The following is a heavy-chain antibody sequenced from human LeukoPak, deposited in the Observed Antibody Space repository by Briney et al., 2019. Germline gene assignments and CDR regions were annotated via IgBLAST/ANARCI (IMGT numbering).Heavy chain of an antibody. CDR3: AKDVASYYDTTGADY. D-gene: IGHD3-16*01. CDR2: IRYDGSHQ. CDR1: GFTFSPFG. V-gene: IGHV3-30*02. Sequence: GGSLRLSCAASGFTFSPFGMHWVRQAPGKGLEWVAFIRYDGSHQYYAESVKGRFTVSRDNSNNTLYLQMNSLRPEDTAMYYCAKDVASYYDTTGADYWGQGTPVTVAS. J-gene: IGHJ4*02.